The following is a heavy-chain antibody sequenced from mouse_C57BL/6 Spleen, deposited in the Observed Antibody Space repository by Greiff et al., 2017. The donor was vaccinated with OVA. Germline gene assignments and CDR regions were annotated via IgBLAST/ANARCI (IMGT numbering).Heavy chain of an antibody. CDR2: IDPNSGGT. Sequence: QVQLQQPGAELVKPGASVKLSCKASGYTFTSYCMHWVKQRPGRGLEWIGSIDPNSGGTKYNQKFKSKATLTVDKPSSTAYMQLSSLTSEDSAVYYCARDGNKDFDVWGTGTTVTVSS. D-gene: IGHD1-1*01. J-gene: IGHJ1*03. CDR3: ARDGNKDFDV. V-gene: IGHV1-72*01. CDR1: GYTFTSYC.